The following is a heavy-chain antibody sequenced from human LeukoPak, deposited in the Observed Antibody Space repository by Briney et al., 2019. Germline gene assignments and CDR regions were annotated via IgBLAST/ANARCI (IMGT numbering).Heavy chain of an antibody. J-gene: IGHJ4*02. CDR3: ARLEGNSYGYPASFDF. CDR2: IYYSGTT. D-gene: IGHD5-18*01. Sequence: PSETLSLTCTVSGGSISNSYYYWGWIRQPPGKGPEWIGTIYYSGTTYYNPSLKSRVTISVDTPKNQFSLKLSSVTAADTSVYYCARLEGNSYGYPASFDFWGQGTLVTVSS. V-gene: IGHV4-39*01. CDR1: GGSISNSYYY.